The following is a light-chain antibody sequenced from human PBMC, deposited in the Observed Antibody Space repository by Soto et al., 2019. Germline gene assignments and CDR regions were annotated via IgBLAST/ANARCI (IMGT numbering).Light chain of an antibody. Sequence: DIQMTQSPSSLSASVGDRVTITCRASQSISSSLNWYHQKPGKAPKLMIYAASSLQSWVPSRFSGSGSGTDFTLSISRLQPEEFATYYCQQSYSAPHTFGQGTKLEIK. CDR3: QQSYSAPHT. CDR2: AAS. V-gene: IGKV1-39*01. CDR1: QSISSS. J-gene: IGKJ2*01.